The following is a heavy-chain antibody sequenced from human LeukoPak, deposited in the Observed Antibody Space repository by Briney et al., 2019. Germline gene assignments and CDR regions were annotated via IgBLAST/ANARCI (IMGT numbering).Heavy chain of an antibody. V-gene: IGHV3-23*01. J-gene: IGHJ4*02. CDR2: FTGSGGST. Sequence: PGGSLRLSCAASGFTFSNYAVGWVSQAPGKGLEWVSTFTGSGGSTYYADSVRGRFTIYRDNPKNTLYLQMNSLRAEDTAVYYCAKQVPTAYVDYWGQGTLVTVSS. CDR1: GFTFSNYA. D-gene: IGHD2-2*01. CDR3: AKQVPTAYVDY.